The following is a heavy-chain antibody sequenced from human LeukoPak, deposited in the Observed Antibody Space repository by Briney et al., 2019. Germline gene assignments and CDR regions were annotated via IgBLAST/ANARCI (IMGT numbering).Heavy chain of an antibody. CDR1: GYTFTSYG. Sequence: SVKVSCKASGYTFTSYGISWVRQAPGQGLEWMGRIIPILGIANYAQKFQGRVTITADKSTSTAYMELSSLRSEDTAVYYCARDRASYYDSSGYYQPFDYWGQGTLVTVSS. CDR2: IIPILGIA. J-gene: IGHJ4*02. CDR3: ARDRASYYDSSGYYQPFDY. V-gene: IGHV1-69*04. D-gene: IGHD3-22*01.